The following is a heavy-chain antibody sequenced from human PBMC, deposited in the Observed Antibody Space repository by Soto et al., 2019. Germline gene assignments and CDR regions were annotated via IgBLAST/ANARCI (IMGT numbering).Heavy chain of an antibody. Sequence: ASVKVSCKASGYTFTNFGISWVRQAPGQGLEWMGWISAYNGNTNYAQKFQGRVTITRDTSASAAYMELSSLRSEDTAVYYCAREDIVAWGQGTLVTVSS. CDR1: GYTFTNFG. J-gene: IGHJ5*02. D-gene: IGHD2-15*01. V-gene: IGHV1-18*01. CDR3: AREDIVA. CDR2: ISAYNGNT.